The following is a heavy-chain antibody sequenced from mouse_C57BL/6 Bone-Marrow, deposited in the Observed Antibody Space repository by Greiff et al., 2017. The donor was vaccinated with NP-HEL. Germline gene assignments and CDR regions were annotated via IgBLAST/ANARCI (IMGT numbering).Heavy chain of an antibody. V-gene: IGHV1-59*01. J-gene: IGHJ4*01. CDR1: GYTFTSYW. CDR3: ARGDPGDY. CDR2: IDPSDSYT. Sequence: QVHVKQPGAELVRPGTSVKLSCKASGYTFTSYWMHWVKQRPGQGLEWIGVIDPSDSYTNYNQKFKGKATLTVDTSSSTAYMQLSSLTSEDSAVYYCARGDPGDYWGQGTSVTVSS.